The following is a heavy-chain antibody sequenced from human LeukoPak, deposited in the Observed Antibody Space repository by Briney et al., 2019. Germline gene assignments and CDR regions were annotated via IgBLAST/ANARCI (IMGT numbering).Heavy chain of an antibody. CDR1: GGSISSSSYY. D-gene: IGHD6-19*01. Sequence: PSETLSLTCTVSGGSISSSSYYWGWIRQPPGQGLESVVSIYYSGSTYYNPSLKSRVTISVDTSKTQFSLKLSSVNAADSAVDSRPRHDCSSGWYGEIFDHWGQGTLVTVSS. CDR2: IYYSGST. V-gene: IGHV4-39*01. J-gene: IGHJ5*02. CDR3: PRHDCSSGWYGEIFDH.